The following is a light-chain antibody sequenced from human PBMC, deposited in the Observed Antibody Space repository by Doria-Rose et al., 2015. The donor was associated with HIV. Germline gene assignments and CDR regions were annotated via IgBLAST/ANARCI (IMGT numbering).Light chain of an antibody. CDR3: VLYMGSGIWM. Sequence: QAVVTQEPSSSVSLGGTVTLTCGLTSGPVTGAYYPSWHQQTPGQAPRTLIYNTSSLSSGVSDRFSGSILGNIAALTISGAQADDESDYYCVLYMGSGIWMFGGGTKLTVL. V-gene: IGLV8-61*01. CDR2: NTS. J-gene: IGLJ3*02. CDR1: SGPVTGAYY.